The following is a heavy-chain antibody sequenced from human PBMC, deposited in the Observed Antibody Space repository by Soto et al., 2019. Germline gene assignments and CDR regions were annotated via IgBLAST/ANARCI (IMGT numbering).Heavy chain of an antibody. D-gene: IGHD2-21*02. V-gene: IGHV1-3*01. J-gene: IGHJ5*02. CDR1: GYTFTSYA. CDR3: ARERYCGGDCYSWFDP. CDR2: INAGNGNT. Sequence: ASVKVSCKASGYTFTSYAMHWVRQAPGQRLEWMGWINAGNGNTKYSQKFQGRVTITRDTSASTAYMELSSLRSEDTAVYYCARERYCGGDCYSWFDPWGQGTLVTVSS.